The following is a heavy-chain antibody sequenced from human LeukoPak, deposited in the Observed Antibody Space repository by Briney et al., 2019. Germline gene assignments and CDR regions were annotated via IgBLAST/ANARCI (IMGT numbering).Heavy chain of an antibody. Sequence: SQTLSLTCTVSGGSISSRDYYWSWIRQPPGKGLEWIGYIYYSGSTYYNPSLKSRVTISVDTSKNQFSLKLSSVTAADTAVYYCARGIGAAAGTWFWFDPWGQGTLVTVSS. CDR3: ARGIGAAAGTWFWFDP. CDR2: IYYSGST. D-gene: IGHD6-13*01. V-gene: IGHV4-30-4*01. J-gene: IGHJ5*02. CDR1: GGSISSRDYY.